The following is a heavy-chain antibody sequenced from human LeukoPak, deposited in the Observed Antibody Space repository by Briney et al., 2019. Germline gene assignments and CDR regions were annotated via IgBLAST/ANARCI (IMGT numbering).Heavy chain of an antibody. CDR1: RFTFSSYA. J-gene: IGHJ4*02. D-gene: IGHD3-3*01. Sequence: GASLRLSCVASRFTFSSYAMSWVRQAPGKGLEWVSAISGSGGSTYYADSVKGRFTISRDNSKNTLYLQMNSLRAEDTAVYYCAKTPPQEWLLSPGDYWGQGTLVTVSS. V-gene: IGHV3-23*01. CDR3: AKTPPQEWLLSPGDY. CDR2: ISGSGGST.